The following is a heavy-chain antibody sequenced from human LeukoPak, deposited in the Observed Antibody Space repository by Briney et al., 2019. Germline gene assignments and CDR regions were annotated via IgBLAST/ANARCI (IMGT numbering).Heavy chain of an antibody. J-gene: IGHJ4*02. Sequence: ASVKVSCKASGYTFTGYYMHWVRQAPGQGLEWMGWINPNSGGTNYAQKFQGRVTMTRDTSISTAYMELSRLRSDDTAVYYRAREFRTYYYDSSGALLFYYFDYWGQGTLVTVSS. D-gene: IGHD3-22*01. CDR3: AREFRTYYYDSSGALLFYYFDY. V-gene: IGHV1-2*02. CDR2: INPNSGGT. CDR1: GYTFTGYY.